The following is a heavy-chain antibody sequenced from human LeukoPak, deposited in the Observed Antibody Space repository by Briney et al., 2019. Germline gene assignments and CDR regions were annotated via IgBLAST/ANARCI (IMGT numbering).Heavy chain of an antibody. Sequence: PGGSLRLSCAASGFTFSSYAMNWVRQAPGKGLEWVSSISSSNSHIYYADSVKGRFTISRDNAKNSLYLQMNSLRAEDTAVYYCARDRYCSSTSCSNFFFDYWGQGTLVTVSS. CDR2: ISSSNSHI. J-gene: IGHJ4*02. CDR1: GFTFSSYA. D-gene: IGHD2-2*01. V-gene: IGHV3-21*01. CDR3: ARDRYCSSTSCSNFFFDY.